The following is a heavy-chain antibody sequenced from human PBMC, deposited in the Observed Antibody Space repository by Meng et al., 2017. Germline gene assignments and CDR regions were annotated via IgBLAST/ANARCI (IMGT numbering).Heavy chain of an antibody. D-gene: IGHD6-25*01. CDR2: INPKSGDT. CDR1: GYNFPDYN. Sequence: QVQLVQVGAEVKKPGASVKVSCKPSGYNFPDYNIHWVRRAPGQGLEWMGRINPKSGDTHYAQKFQARVTMTGDTSISTAYMELSGLRSDDTAMYYCARDEDISAAGKLFGDYWGQGTLVTVSS. J-gene: IGHJ4*02. V-gene: IGHV1-2*06. CDR3: ARDEDISAAGKLFGDY.